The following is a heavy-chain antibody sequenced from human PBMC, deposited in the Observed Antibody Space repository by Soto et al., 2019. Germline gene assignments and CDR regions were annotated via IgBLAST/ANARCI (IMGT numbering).Heavy chain of an antibody. Sequence: SETLSLTCTVSGGSISSGGHYWNWIRQHPGKGLEWIGYIFYTGSTNYNPPLKSRVIISVDTSKDQFSLKLTSVTAADTALYYCARAIPGYYYGMDVWGQGTTVTVSS. D-gene: IGHD2-21*01. CDR2: IFYTGST. J-gene: IGHJ6*02. V-gene: IGHV4-31*03. CDR1: GGSISSGGHY. CDR3: ARAIPGYYYGMDV.